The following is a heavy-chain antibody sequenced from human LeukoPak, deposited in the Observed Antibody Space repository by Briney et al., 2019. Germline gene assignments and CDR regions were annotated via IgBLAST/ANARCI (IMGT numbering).Heavy chain of an antibody. V-gene: IGHV3-23*01. D-gene: IGHD6-13*01. J-gene: IGHJ4*02. CDR2: ISGSGGST. CDR1: GFTFSSYA. Sequence: PGGSLRLSCAASGFTFSSYAMSWVRQAPGKGLEWVSAISGSGGSTYYADSVKGRFTISRDNSKNTLYLQMNSPRAEDTAIYYCAKSRSGIAAAATNYWGQGTLVTVSS. CDR3: AKSRSGIAAAATNY.